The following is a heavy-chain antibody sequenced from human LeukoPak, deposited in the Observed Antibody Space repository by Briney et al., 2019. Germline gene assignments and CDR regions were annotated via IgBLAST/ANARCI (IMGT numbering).Heavy chain of an antibody. CDR3: ARGPGSGSHFAWFDS. V-gene: IGHV4-34*01. D-gene: IGHD3-10*01. CDR2: INHSGST. CDR1: DGPFRGYY. J-gene: IGHJ5*01. Sequence: SETLSLTCAVYDGPFRGYYWNWIRQPPGKGLEWIGEINHSGSTNYNPSLKSRVTTSIDTSKNQFSLKLNSVTAADRAVYYCARGPGSGSHFAWFDSWGQGIQVTVSS.